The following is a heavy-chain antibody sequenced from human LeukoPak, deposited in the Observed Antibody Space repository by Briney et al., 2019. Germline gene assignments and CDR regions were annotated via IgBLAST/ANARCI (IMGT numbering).Heavy chain of an antibody. V-gene: IGHV4-61*05. CDR2: IYYSGST. D-gene: IGHD3-9*01. CDR1: GGSISSSSYY. Sequence: SETLSLTCTVSGGSISSSSYYWSWIRQPPGKGLEWIGYIYYSGSTNYNPSLKSRVTISVDTSKNQFSLKLSSVTAADTAVYYCARLRFDWLLPSLNWFDPWGQGTLVTVSS. CDR3: ARLRFDWLLPSLNWFDP. J-gene: IGHJ5*02.